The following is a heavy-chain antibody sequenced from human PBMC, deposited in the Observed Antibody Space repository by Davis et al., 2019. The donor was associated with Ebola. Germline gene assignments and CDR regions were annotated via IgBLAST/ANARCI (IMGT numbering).Heavy chain of an antibody. J-gene: IGHJ6*02. CDR2: IYHSGST. CDR1: GGSFSGYY. Sequence: MPGGSLRLSCAVYGGSFSGYYWSWIRQPPGKGLEWIGEIYHSGSTNYNPSLKSRVTISVDKSKNQFSLKLSSVTAADTAVYYCARPVFYYGMDVWGQGTTVTVSS. CDR3: ARPVFYYGMDV. V-gene: IGHV4-34*01.